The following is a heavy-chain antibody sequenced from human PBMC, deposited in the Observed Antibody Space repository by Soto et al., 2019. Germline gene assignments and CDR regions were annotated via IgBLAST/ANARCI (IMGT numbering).Heavy chain of an antibody. CDR2: ISDDGSNK. CDR3: ARETYYDFWSGPYFGMDV. J-gene: IGHJ6*02. Sequence: QVQLVESGGGVVQSGRSLRLSCAASGFTFSSYAMHWVRQAPGKGLEWVAVISDDGSNKYYADSVKGRFTISRDNSKNTLYLQMNSLRAEDTAVYYCARETYYDFWSGPYFGMDVWGQGTTVTVSS. CDR1: GFTFSSYA. V-gene: IGHV3-30-3*01. D-gene: IGHD3-3*01.